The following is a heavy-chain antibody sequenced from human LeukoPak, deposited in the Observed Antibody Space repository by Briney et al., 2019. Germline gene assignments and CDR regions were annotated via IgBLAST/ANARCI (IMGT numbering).Heavy chain of an antibody. CDR2: IYYSGST. J-gene: IGHJ5*02. D-gene: IGHD2-2*01. Sequence: SETLSLTCAVYGGSFSGYYWSWIRQPPGKGLEWIGSIYYSGSTYYNPSLKSRVTISVDTSKNQFSLKLSSVTAADTAVYYCARRRRCSSTSCYEGGDWFDPWGQGTLVTVSS. V-gene: IGHV4-34*01. CDR3: ARRRRCSSTSCYEGGDWFDP. CDR1: GGSFSGYY.